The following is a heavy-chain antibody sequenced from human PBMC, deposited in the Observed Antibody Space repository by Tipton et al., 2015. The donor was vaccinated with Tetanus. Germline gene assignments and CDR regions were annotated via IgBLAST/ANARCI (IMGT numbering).Heavy chain of an antibody. CDR2: IYYSGST. D-gene: IGHD6-6*01. CDR3: ARDQGGGRVVRLNWFDP. J-gene: IGHJ5*02. Sequence: TLSLTCTVSGGSISGSSYYWGWIRQPPGKGLEWIGYIYYSGSTFYNPSLKSRLTMSVDTSKNQFSLKLTSVTAADTAVYFCARDQGGGRVVRLNWFDPWGQGTLVTVSS. CDR1: GGSISGSSYY. V-gene: IGHV4-31*03.